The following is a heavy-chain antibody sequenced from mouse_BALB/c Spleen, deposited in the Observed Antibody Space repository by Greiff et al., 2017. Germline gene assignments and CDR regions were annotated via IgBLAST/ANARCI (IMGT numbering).Heavy chain of an antibody. CDR1: GFTFTDYY. CDR2: IRNKANGYTT. Sequence: EVQLVESGGGLVQPGGSLRLSCATSGFTFTDYYMSWVRQPPGKALEWLGFIRNKANGYTTEYSASVKGRFTISRDNSQSILYLQMNTLRAEDSATYYCARDGNYRFAYWGQGTLVTVSA. V-gene: IGHV7-3*02. CDR3: ARDGNYRFAY. D-gene: IGHD2-1*01. J-gene: IGHJ3*01.